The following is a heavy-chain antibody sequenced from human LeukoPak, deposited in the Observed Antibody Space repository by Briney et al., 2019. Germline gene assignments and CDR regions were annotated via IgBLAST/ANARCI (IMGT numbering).Heavy chain of an antibody. CDR3: ARYSGSYLITYYYYYYMDV. CDR1: GYSFTSYW. V-gene: IGHV5-51*01. D-gene: IGHD1-26*01. Sequence: NLGESLKISCKGSGYSFTSYWIGWVRQMPGKGLELMGIIYPGYSDTRYSPSFQGQVTISADKSISTAYLQWSSLKASDTAMYYCARYSGSYLITYYYYYYMDVWGKGTTVTVSS. J-gene: IGHJ6*03. CDR2: IYPGYSDT.